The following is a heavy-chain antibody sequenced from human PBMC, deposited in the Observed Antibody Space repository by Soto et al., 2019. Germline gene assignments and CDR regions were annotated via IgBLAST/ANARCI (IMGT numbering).Heavy chain of an antibody. V-gene: IGHV3-7*01. Sequence: GGSLRLSCAVSEFNVMSYWMSWVRQAPGKGLEWVASIKADGSEIYYLQSVRGRFTISRDSAGNALHLAMNYLSAEDTGVYFCARDIGFDYVNWGQGTLVTVSS. D-gene: IGHD3-16*01. CDR1: EFNVMSYW. CDR3: ARDIGFDYVN. J-gene: IGHJ4*02. CDR2: IKADGSEI.